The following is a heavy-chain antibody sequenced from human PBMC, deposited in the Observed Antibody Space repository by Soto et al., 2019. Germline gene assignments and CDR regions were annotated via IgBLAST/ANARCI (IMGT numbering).Heavy chain of an antibody. V-gene: IGHV3-23*01. CDR2: ITGSGGKT. CDR1: GFTFSDYA. D-gene: IGHD3-10*01. CDR3: AKGILSDYYGSGTYDY. Sequence: EVQLLESGGGLIQPGGSLRLSCAASGFTFSDYAMTWVRQAPGKGLEWVSVITGSGGKTFYADYVKGRFSISRDNSKNTVYLEINSLRAEDTAVYYCAKGILSDYYGSGTYDYWGQGTPVTVSS. J-gene: IGHJ4*02.